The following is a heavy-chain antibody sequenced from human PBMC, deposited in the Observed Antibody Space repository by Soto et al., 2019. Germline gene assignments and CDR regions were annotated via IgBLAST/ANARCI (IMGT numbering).Heavy chain of an antibody. CDR2: IFYSGST. D-gene: IGHD2-15*01. CDR3: ARHLTYCSAGSCYSDFPYYGMDV. Sequence: SETLSLTCTVSGDSVTSDSHYWGWIRQPPGKGLEWIGSIFYSGSTYYNPSLKSRVTISVDTSKNQFSLKLSSVTAADTAVYYCARHLTYCSAGSCYSDFPYYGMDVWGQGTTVTVSS. V-gene: IGHV4-39*01. CDR1: GDSVTSDSHY. J-gene: IGHJ6*02.